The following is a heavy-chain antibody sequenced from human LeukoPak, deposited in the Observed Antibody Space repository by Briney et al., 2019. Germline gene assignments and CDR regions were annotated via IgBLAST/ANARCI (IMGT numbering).Heavy chain of an antibody. CDR3: ARGRPTNFGY. V-gene: IGHV3-21*01. Sequence: PGGSLRLSCAASGFTFSSSSMNWVRQAPGKGLEWVSSISSSSTYIHYADSVKGRFTISRDNAKNSLYLQMNSLRAEDTAVYYCARGRPTNFGYWGQGTLVTVSS. J-gene: IGHJ4*02. CDR2: ISSSSTYI. CDR1: GFTFSSSS.